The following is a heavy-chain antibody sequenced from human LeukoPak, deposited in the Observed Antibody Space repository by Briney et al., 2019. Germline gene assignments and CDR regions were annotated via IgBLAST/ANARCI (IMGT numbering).Heavy chain of an antibody. V-gene: IGHV3-30-3*01. Sequence: GRSLRLSCAASGFTFSSYAMHWVRQAPGKGLEWVAVISYDGSNKYYADSVKGRFTISRDNSKNTLYLQMNSLRAEDTAVYYCARDPWALRHSTRPHFDYWGQGTLVTVSS. CDR3: ARDPWALRHSTRPHFDY. CDR1: GFTFSSYA. CDR2: ISYDGSNK. D-gene: IGHD3-9*01. J-gene: IGHJ4*02.